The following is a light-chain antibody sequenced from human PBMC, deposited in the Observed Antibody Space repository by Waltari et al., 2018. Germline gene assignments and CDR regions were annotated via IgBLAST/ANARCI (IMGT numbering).Light chain of an antibody. CDR3: ATWDARLTAVV. CDR1: NSNVGSST. Sequence: QSVVTQSPSVSGAPGQRVTISCSGSNSNVGSSTVNWYQKVPGAAPRLLIYGNDQRPSGVPDRFSASKSGTSASLAISGLQSEDEADYYCATWDARLTAVVFGGGTKVTVL. J-gene: IGLJ2*01. CDR2: GND. V-gene: IGLV1-44*01.